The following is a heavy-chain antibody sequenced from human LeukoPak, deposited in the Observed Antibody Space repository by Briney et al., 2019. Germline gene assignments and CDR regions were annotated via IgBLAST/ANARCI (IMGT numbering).Heavy chain of an antibody. CDR2: IYTSGST. Sequence: SETLSLTCTVSGGSLSSGSYYWSWIRQPAGEGLEWIGRIYTSGSTNYNPSLTSRVTISVDTSKNHFSLKLSSVTAADTGVYYCARDYYGSGSYRYYFDYWGQGTLVTVSS. J-gene: IGHJ4*02. CDR1: GGSLSSGSYY. V-gene: IGHV4-61*02. D-gene: IGHD3-10*01. CDR3: ARDYYGSGSYRYYFDY.